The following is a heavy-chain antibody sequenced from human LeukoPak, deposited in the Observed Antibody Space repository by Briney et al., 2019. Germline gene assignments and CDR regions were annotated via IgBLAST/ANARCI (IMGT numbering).Heavy chain of an antibody. J-gene: IGHJ4*02. CDR3: ARVAFYCSSTSCYEGRFFDY. D-gene: IGHD2-2*01. V-gene: IGHV3-11*01. CDR1: GFTFSDYY. CDR2: ISSSGSTI. Sequence: PGGSLRLSCAASGFTFSDYYMSWIRQAPGKGLEWVSYISSSGSTIYYADSVKGRFTISRDNAKNSLYLQMNSLRAEDTAVYYCARVAFYCSSTSCYEGRFFDYWGQGTLVTVSS.